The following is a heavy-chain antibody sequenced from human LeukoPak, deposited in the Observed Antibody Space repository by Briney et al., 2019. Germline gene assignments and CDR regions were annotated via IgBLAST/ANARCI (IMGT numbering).Heavy chain of an antibody. V-gene: IGHV4-38-2*01. CDR2: IYHSGST. D-gene: IGHD7-27*01. CDR1: GYSISSGYY. J-gene: IGHJ5*02. Sequence: PSETLSLTCAVSGYSISSGYYWGRIRQPPGKGLEWIGSIYHSGSTYYNPSLKSRVTISVDTSKNQFSLKLSSVTAADTAVYYCARLLGRWFDPWGQGTLVTVSS. CDR3: ARLLGRWFDP.